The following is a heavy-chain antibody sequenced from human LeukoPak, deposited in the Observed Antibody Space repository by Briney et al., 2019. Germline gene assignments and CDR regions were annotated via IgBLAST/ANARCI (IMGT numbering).Heavy chain of an antibody. V-gene: IGHV4-59*01. CDR3: ARRTAVVGSFDY. Sequence: SETLPLTCTVSGGSISSYYWSWIRQPPGKGLEWIGYIYYSGSTNYNPSLKSRVTISVDTSKNQFSLKLSSVTAADTAVYYCARRTAVVGSFDYWGQGTLAIVSS. J-gene: IGHJ4*02. CDR1: GGSISSYY. D-gene: IGHD6-19*01. CDR2: IYYSGST.